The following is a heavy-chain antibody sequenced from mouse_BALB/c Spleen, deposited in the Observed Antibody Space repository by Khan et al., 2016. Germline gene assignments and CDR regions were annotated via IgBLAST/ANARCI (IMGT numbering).Heavy chain of an antibody. J-gene: IGHJ3*01. CDR1: DYSFTGYF. D-gene: IGHD2-4*01. CDR3: ARSGDYGTFAY. V-gene: IGHV1-20*02. Sequence: VQLQQPGPELVKPGASVKISCKASDYSFTGYFMNWVMQSHGKSLEWIGRINPYIGDAFYNQRFKGKATLTVDKSSSAAHMDLRSLASEDSAVYYCARSGDYGTFAYWGQGTLVTVSA. CDR2: INPYIGDA.